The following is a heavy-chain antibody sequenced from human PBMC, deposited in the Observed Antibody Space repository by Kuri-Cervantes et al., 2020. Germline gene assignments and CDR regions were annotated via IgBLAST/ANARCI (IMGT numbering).Heavy chain of an antibody. Sequence: ASVKVSCKVSGYTLTELSMHWVRQAPGKGLEWMGGFDPEDGETIYAQKFQGRVTITADESTSTAYMELSSLRSEDTAVYYCARDRTMVRGVITNYYYYGMDVWGQGTTVTVSS. V-gene: IGHV1-24*01. J-gene: IGHJ6*02. D-gene: IGHD3-10*01. CDR2: FDPEDGET. CDR3: ARDRTMVRGVITNYYYYGMDV. CDR1: GYTLTELS.